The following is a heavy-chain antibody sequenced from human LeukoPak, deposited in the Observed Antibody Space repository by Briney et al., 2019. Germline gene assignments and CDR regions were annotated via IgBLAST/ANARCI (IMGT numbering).Heavy chain of an antibody. CDR2: IKQDESDK. D-gene: IGHD3-10*01. J-gene: IGHJ6*02. Sequence: PGGSLRLSCAASGFTFSSYWMSWVRQAPGKGPEWVANIKQDESDKYYVDSVKGRFTISRDNAKNSLYLQMNSLRAEDTAVYYCARDYYGSGRTHGMDVWGQGTTVTVSS. CDR1: GFTFSSYW. V-gene: IGHV3-7*01. CDR3: ARDYYGSGRTHGMDV.